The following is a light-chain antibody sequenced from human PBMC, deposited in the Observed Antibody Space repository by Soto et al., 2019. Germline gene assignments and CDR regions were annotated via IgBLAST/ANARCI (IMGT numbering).Light chain of an antibody. Sequence: EIVLTQSPATLSLSPGERATLSCRASQSVSSYLAWYRQKPGQAPRLLIYDASNRATGIPARFSGSGSGTDFTLTISSLEPEDFAIYYCQQRGSWPWTFGQGTKVDIK. CDR3: QQRGSWPWT. J-gene: IGKJ1*01. V-gene: IGKV3-11*01. CDR2: DAS. CDR1: QSVSSY.